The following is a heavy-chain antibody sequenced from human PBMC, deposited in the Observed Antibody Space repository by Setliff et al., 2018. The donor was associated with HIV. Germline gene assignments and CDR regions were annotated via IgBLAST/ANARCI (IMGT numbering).Heavy chain of an antibody. CDR3: ARALMDIVLMVYAPVAFDI. Sequence: ASVKVSCKASGYTFSSYGISWVRQAPGQGVEWMGWISAYNGNTNYAQKLQGRVTFTTDTSTSTAYMELRSLRSDDTAVYYCARALMDIVLMVYAPVAFDIWGQVTMVTVSS. CDR2: ISAYNGNT. V-gene: IGHV1-18*01. D-gene: IGHD2-8*01. CDR1: GYTFSSYG. J-gene: IGHJ3*02.